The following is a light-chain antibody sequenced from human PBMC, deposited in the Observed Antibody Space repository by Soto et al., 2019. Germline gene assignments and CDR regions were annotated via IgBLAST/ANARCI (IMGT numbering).Light chain of an antibody. Sequence: EIVMTQSPATLSMSPGETATLSCRASQSISTNLAWYQQNPGQAPRLLVYRASTTATDIPARFSGSGSGTEFNLTISSLQSEDFAVYYCQQRHMWPITFGQGTRLEIK. CDR1: QSISTN. V-gene: IGKV3D-15*01. CDR3: QQRHMWPIT. J-gene: IGKJ5*01. CDR2: RAS.